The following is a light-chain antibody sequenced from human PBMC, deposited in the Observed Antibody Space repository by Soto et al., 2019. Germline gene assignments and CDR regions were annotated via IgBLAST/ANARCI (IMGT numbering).Light chain of an antibody. V-gene: IGKV1-39*01. Sequence: DIQMTQSPSSLSASVGDRVTITCRASHSITNYLNWYQQKPVKAPKLLIYAASSMESVFPSRFSGSGAEKDFTLTISSLQPVDSATYSCQLSFSPLLTFGQGTKV. CDR2: AAS. CDR1: HSITNY. CDR3: QLSFSPLLT. J-gene: IGKJ1*01.